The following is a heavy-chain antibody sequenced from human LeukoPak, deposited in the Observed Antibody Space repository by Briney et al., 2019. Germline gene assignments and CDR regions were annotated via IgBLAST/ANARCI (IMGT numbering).Heavy chain of an antibody. CDR2: ISRSRSYI. V-gene: IGHV3-11*06. Sequence: AGSLRLSCAASGFTFRHYYMSGIHQAPGKEREWVSYISRSRSYIDYGDSVKGRFTISRDNAKNSLYLQMNSLRDEDTAVYYCARDGRMTTVTPDYDYWGQGTLVTVSS. CDR1: GFTFRHYY. J-gene: IGHJ4*02. CDR3: ARDGRMTTVTPDYDY. D-gene: IGHD4-17*01.